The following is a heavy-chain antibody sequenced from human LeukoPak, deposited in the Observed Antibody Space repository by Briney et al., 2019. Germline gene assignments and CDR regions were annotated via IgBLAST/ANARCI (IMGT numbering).Heavy chain of an antibody. Sequence: PGGSLRLSCAASGFTFSSYWMHWVRQAPGKGLVWVSRINTDGSSTSYADSVKGRFTISRDNAKNTLYLQMNSLRAEDTAVYYCASIVVVPAAQPVDYWGQGTLVTVSS. CDR3: ASIVVVPAAQPVDY. J-gene: IGHJ4*02. CDR1: GFTFSSYW. CDR2: INTDGSST. V-gene: IGHV3-74*01. D-gene: IGHD2-2*01.